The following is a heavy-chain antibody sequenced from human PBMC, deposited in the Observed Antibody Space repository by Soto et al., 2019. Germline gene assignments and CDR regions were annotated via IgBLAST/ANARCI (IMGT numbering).Heavy chain of an antibody. D-gene: IGHD6-6*01. CDR3: ARRSRPDFYYMDV. CDR1: GFTLSGYA. V-gene: IGHV3-64*01. CDR2: ISSNGVGT. Sequence: GVSLRFSCAASGFTLSGYAMDWVRQAPGKGLEYVSGISSNGVGTYYANSVQGRFTISRDNSKNTVYLQMGSLRPEDMAVYYCARRSRPDFYYMDVWGKGTTVTSP. J-gene: IGHJ6*03.